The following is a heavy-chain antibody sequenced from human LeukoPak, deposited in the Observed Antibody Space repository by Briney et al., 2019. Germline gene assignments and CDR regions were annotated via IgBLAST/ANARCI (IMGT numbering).Heavy chain of an antibody. D-gene: IGHD3-10*01. Sequence: GGSLRLSCAASGFTFSSYWMSWVRQAPGKGLEWVANIKQDGSEKYYVDSVKGRFTISRDNAKNSLYLQMNSLRAEDTAVYYCARGSMVYGSGVHYYYYYYMDVWGKGTTVTISS. CDR2: IKQDGSEK. CDR1: GFTFSSYW. J-gene: IGHJ6*03. CDR3: ARGSMVYGSGVHYYYYYYMDV. V-gene: IGHV3-7*01.